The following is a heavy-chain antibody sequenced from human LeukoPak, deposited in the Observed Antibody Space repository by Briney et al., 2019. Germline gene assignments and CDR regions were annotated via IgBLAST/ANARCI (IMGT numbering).Heavy chain of an antibody. V-gene: IGHV3-30*03. J-gene: IGHJ4*02. D-gene: IGHD1-26*01. CDR1: GFTFSSYG. CDR3: ARGYSGSYLLPADY. CDR2: ISYDGSNK. Sequence: QPGGSLRLSCAASGFTFSSYGMHWVRQAPGKGLEWVAVISYDGSNKYYADSVKGRFTISRDNSKNTLYLQMNSLRAEDTAVYYCARGYSGSYLLPADYWGQGTLVTVSS.